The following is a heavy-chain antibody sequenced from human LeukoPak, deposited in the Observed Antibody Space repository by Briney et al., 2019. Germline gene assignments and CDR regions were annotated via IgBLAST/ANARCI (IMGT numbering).Heavy chain of an antibody. CDR1: GGTFSSYA. V-gene: IGHV1-69*05. CDR2: IIPIFGTA. J-gene: IGHJ4*02. CDR3: AREGRSLGPYYFDY. D-gene: IGHD3-16*02. Sequence: SVKVSCKASGGTFSSYAISWVRQAPGQGLEWMGGIIPIFGTANCAQKFQGRVTITTDESTSTAYMELSSLRSEDTAVYYCAREGRSLGPYYFDYWGQGTLVTVSS.